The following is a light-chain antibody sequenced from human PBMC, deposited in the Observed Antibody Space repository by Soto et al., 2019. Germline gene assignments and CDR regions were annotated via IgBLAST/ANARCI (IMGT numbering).Light chain of an antibody. CDR2: GAS. Sequence: EIALTQFPGALALSPGERVTLSCRASQTVSNTYSAWYQQKSGQAPKFLIYGASNRATGIPSRFSGSGSGTDFNLTISRLEPEDFAVYYCRQCGDLPPTFGGGTNVEIK. V-gene: IGKV3-20*01. CDR1: QTVSNTY. J-gene: IGKJ4*01. CDR3: RQCGDLPPT.